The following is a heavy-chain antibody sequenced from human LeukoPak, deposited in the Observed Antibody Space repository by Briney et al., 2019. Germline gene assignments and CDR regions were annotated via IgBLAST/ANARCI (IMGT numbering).Heavy chain of an antibody. J-gene: IGHJ3*02. D-gene: IGHD2-21*01. CDR1: GYTFTSYG. CDR3: NCEGDAFDI. V-gene: IGHV1-2*06. CDR2: INPNSGGT. Sequence: ASVKVSCKASGYTFTSYGISWVRQAPGQGLEWMGRINPNSGGTNYAQKFQGRVTMTRDTSISTAYMELSRLRSDDTAVYYCNCEGDAFDIWGQGTMVTVSS.